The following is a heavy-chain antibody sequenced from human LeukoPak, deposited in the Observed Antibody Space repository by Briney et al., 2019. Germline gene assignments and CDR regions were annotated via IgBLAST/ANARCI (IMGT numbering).Heavy chain of an antibody. Sequence: GGSLRLSCAASGFTFTNYAMSWVRQAPGKGLEWVSAISGSGTRTYYADSVKGRFAISRDNSKNTLYLQMNSLRAEDRAVYYCAKEQTSSGLFDYWGQGTLVTVSS. CDR1: GFTFTNYA. D-gene: IGHD2-2*01. CDR2: ISGSGTRT. CDR3: AKEQTSSGLFDY. J-gene: IGHJ4*02. V-gene: IGHV3-23*01.